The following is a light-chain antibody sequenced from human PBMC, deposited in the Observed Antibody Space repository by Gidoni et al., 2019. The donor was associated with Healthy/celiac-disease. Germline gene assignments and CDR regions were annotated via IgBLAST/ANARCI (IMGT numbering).Light chain of an antibody. CDR1: QRISSY. CDR2: ASS. CDR3: QQSYSPPRA. V-gene: IGKV1-39*01. Sequence: DIQMTQSPSSLSASVGDRVTIPCRASQRISSYLNWYQQNPGKAPKLLIYASSSLQSGVPSRFSGSASATDSPLTISRLPPEYFATYYRQQSYSPPRAFGPGTKVDIK. J-gene: IGKJ3*01.